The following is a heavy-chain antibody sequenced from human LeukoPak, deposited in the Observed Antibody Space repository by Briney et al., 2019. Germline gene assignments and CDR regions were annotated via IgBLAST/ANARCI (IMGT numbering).Heavy chain of an antibody. CDR1: GYTFTSYA. CDR2: INAGNGNT. D-gene: IGHD2-2*01. V-gene: IGHV1-3*01. CDR3: ARGEKEIVVVPVGYYYYMDV. Sequence: ASVKVSCKASGYTFTSYAMHWVRQAPGQRLEWMGWINAGNGNTKYSQKFQGRVTITRNTSISTAYMELSSLRSEDTAVYYCARGEKEIVVVPVGYYYYMDVWGKGTTVIVSS. J-gene: IGHJ6*03.